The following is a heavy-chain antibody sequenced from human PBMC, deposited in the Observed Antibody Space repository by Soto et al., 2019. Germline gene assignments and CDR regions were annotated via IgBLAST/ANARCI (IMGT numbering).Heavy chain of an antibody. D-gene: IGHD4-17*01. CDR2: ISAYNGNT. J-gene: IGHJ3*02. CDR3: AIDTYGGNSIHAFDI. CDR1: GYTFTSYG. Sequence: ASVKVSCKASGYTFTSYGISWVRQAPGQGLEWMGWISAYNGNTNYAQKLQGRVTMTTDTSTSTAYMELRSLRSDDTAVYYCAIDTYGGNSIHAFDIWGQGTMVTVSS. V-gene: IGHV1-18*01.